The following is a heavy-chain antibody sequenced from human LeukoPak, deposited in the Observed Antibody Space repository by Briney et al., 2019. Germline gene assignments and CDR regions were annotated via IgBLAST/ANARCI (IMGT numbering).Heavy chain of an antibody. Sequence: GESLKISCKGSGYNFTTYWIGWVRQMPGKGLEWMGIIYPVDSKTRYSPSFQGQVTISADKSISTAYLQWSSLKASDTAMYYCARHQHYYDSSGYWLWGQGTLVTVSS. V-gene: IGHV5-51*01. J-gene: IGHJ4*02. D-gene: IGHD3-22*01. CDR1: GYNFTTYW. CDR2: IYPVDSKT. CDR3: ARHQHYYDSSGYWL.